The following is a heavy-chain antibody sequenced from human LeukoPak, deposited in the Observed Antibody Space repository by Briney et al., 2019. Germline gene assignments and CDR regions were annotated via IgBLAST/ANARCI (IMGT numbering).Heavy chain of an antibody. CDR2: IYYSGST. CDR3: ARGDNKVAAPGIRFYYYYMDV. CDR1: GGSMSNYY. J-gene: IGHJ6*03. D-gene: IGHD6-13*01. V-gene: IGHV4-59*01. Sequence: PSETLSLTCTVSGGSMSNYYWSWIRQPPGKRLEWIGYIYYSGSTNYNPSLRSRVTISIDTSKNQFSLKVSSVTAADTAVYYCARGDNKVAAPGIRFYYYYMDVWGKGTTVTISS.